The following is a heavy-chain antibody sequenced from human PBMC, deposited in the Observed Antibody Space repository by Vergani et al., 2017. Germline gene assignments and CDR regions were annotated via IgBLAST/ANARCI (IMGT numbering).Heavy chain of an antibody. D-gene: IGHD2-2*01. CDR2: MYHSGST. CDR1: GGSMSGYY. J-gene: IGHJ5*02. V-gene: IGHV4-59*01. CDR3: ASDTHSVPRADR. Sequence: QVRLQESGPGLVKPSETLSLTCSVSGGSMSGYYWSWIRQPPGKELEWIGYMYHSGSTNYNPSLKTRVTISVDTSKNQFSLTFTSVTAADTAVYYCASDTHSVPRADRWGQGILVTVTS.